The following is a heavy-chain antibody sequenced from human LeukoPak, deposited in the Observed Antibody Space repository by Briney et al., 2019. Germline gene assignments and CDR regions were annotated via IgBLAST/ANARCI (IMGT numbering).Heavy chain of an antibody. J-gene: IGHJ4*02. V-gene: IGHV3-9*01. Sequence: GGSLRLPCAASGFTFDDYAMHWVRQAPGKGLEWVSGISWNSGSIGYADSVKGRFTISRDNAKNSLYLQMNSLRAEDTALYYCAKGHIPYYYDSSGYPDYWGQGTLVTVSS. CDR2: ISWNSGSI. CDR3: AKGHIPYYYDSSGYPDY. CDR1: GFTFDDYA. D-gene: IGHD3-22*01.